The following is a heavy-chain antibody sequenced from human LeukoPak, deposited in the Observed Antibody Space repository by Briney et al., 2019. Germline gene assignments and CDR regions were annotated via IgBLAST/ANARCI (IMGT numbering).Heavy chain of an antibody. CDR1: GFTFSSYG. J-gene: IGHJ4*02. CDR3: AKRLCDY. Sequence: GGSLRLSCAASGFTFSSYGMHWVRQAPGKGLEWVAVISYDGSNKYYADSVKGRFTISRDNSKNTLYLQMNSLRAEDTAVYYCAKRLCDYWGQGTLVTVSS. CDR2: ISYDGSNK. V-gene: IGHV3-30*18. D-gene: IGHD2-21*02.